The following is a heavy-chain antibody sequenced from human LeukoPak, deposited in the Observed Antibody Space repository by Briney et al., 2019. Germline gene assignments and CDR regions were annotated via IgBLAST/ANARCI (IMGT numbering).Heavy chain of an antibody. J-gene: IGHJ4*02. V-gene: IGHV4-59*08. CDR3: AKYGGSGWVIDY. CDR2: IYYTGAT. CDR1: GGSISNYY. D-gene: IGHD6-19*01. Sequence: PSETLSLTCTVSGGSISNYYWTWIRQPPRKGLEWIGYIYYTGATSYNPSLKSRVTISVDTSKNQFSLKLTSVTAADTAVYYCAKYGGSGWVIDYWGQGTLVTVSS.